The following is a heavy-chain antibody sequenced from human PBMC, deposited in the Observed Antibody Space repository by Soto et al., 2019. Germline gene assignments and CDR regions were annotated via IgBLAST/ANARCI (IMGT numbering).Heavy chain of an antibody. Sequence: PSDTLSLSCTFYGGTLSSSSYYWGWLRQPPGKGLEWIGSIYYSGSTYYNPSLKSRVTISVDTSKNQFPLKLSSVTAADTAVYYCARGVIAAARWFDPWGQGNLVTVS. V-gene: IGHV4-39*01. D-gene: IGHD6-13*01. CDR3: ARGVIAAARWFDP. CDR2: IYYSGST. J-gene: IGHJ5*02. CDR1: GGTLSSSSYY.